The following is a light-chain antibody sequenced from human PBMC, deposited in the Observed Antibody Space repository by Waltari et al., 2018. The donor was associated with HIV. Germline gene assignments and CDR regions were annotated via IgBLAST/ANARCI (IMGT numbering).Light chain of an antibody. V-gene: IGKV4-1*01. CDR3: QQYYSRPWN. CDR1: QTVLYSLHNRDH. J-gene: IGKJ3*01. Sequence: DIVMTQSPDSLAVSLGERATIHCKSSQTVLYSLHNRDHVAWDQRKPGQPPRLLIYWASTRESGVPDRFSGSGSGTDFTLTISSLQAEDVAVYYCQQYYSRPWNFGPGTKVDIK. CDR2: WAS.